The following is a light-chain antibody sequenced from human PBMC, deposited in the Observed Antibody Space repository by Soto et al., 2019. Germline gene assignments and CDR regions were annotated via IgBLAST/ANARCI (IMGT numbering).Light chain of an antibody. CDR3: QQSYSTPLT. V-gene: IGKV1-39*01. CDR2: STS. Sequence: DIQMTQSPSSLSASVGDRFTITCLASQNINNYLNWYQQKPGKAPNLLIYSTSNLQSGVTSRFSGSGSGTDFTLTISSLQPEDFASYYCQQSYSTPLTFGGGTKVDIK. CDR1: QNINNY. J-gene: IGKJ4*01.